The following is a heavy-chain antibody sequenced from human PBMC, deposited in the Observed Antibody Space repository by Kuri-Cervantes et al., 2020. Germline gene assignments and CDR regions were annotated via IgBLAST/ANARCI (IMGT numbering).Heavy chain of an antibody. CDR2: INPSGGST. V-gene: IGHV1-46*01. CDR3: ASGIVVEDAFDI. D-gene: IGHD3-22*01. CDR1: GYTFTGYY. J-gene: IGHJ3*02. Sequence: ASVKVSCKASGYTFTGYYMHWVRQAPGQGLEWMGIINPSGGSTSYAQKLQGRVTMTTDTSTSTAYMELRSLRSDDTAVYYCASGIVVEDAFDIWGQGTMVTVSS.